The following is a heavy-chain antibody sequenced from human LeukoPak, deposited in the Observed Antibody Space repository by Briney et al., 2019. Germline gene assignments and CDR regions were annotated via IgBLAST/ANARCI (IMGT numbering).Heavy chain of an antibody. D-gene: IGHD2-15*01. CDR2: IYYSGNT. Sequence: TSETLSLTCTVSGGSVSSNNYYWSWIRQPPGKGLDWIGYIYYSGNTNYNPSLKSRVTISLDTSNNQFSLKLSSVTAADTAVYYCARAYRYCTGSSCLVSVDYWGQGTLVTVSS. CDR3: ARAYRYCTGSSCLVSVDY. V-gene: IGHV4-61*01. CDR1: GGSVSSNNYY. J-gene: IGHJ4*02.